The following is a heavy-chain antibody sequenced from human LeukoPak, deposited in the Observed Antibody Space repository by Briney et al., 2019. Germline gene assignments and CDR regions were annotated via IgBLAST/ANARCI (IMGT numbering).Heavy chain of an antibody. V-gene: IGHV3-30-3*01. Sequence: PGRSLRLSCAASGFTFSSYAMHWVRQAPGKGLEWVAVISYDGSNKYYADSVKGRFTISRDNSKNTLYLQMNSLRAEDTAVYYCARDSTPYSSSWTFDYWGQGTLVTVSS. CDR1: GFTFSSYA. D-gene: IGHD6-6*01. CDR2: ISYDGSNK. J-gene: IGHJ4*02. CDR3: ARDSTPYSSSWTFDY.